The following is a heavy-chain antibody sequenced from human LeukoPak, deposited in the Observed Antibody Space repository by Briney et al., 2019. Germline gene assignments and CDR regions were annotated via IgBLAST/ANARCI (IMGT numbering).Heavy chain of an antibody. CDR2: IYWSDDK. CDR1: GFSFSTRGVD. V-gene: IGHV2-5*01. CDR3: AHSGVITMVRGVIYRKLNPIYFDY. J-gene: IGHJ4*02. Sequence: QSAPSLVTARQLLTLSCTFSGFSFSTRGVDVGWIRQPPAKALEWLALIYWSDDKRKSTSLKSRLTITKDTSKNQVVLTMTNMDPVDTATYYCAHSGVITMVRGVIYRKLNPIYFDYWGQGTLVTVSS. D-gene: IGHD3-10*01.